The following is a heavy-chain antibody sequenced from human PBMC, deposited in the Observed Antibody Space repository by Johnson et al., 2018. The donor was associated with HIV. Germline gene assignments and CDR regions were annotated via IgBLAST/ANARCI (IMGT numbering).Heavy chain of an antibody. V-gene: IGHV3-7*03. D-gene: IGHD3/OR15-3a*01. Sequence: VQLVESGGGLVKPGGSLRLSCAASGFTFSNAWMSWVRQAPGKGLEWVANIKQDGSEKYYVDSVKGRFTISRDNAKNSLYLQMNSLRAEDTALYYCAKDMSFRDDAFDIWGQGTMVTVSS. J-gene: IGHJ3*02. CDR2: IKQDGSEK. CDR1: GFTFSNAW. CDR3: AKDMSFRDDAFDI.